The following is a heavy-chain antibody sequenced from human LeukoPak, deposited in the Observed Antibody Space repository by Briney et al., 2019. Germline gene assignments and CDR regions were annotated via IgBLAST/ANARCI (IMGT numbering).Heavy chain of an antibody. J-gene: IGHJ4*02. V-gene: IGHV3-11*03. CDR2: ISPSSGYT. Sequence: PGGSLRLSCAASGFTFSDYYMSWIRQAPGKGLEWFSYISPSSGYTNYADSVKGRFTISRDNAKNSLYLQMNSLRAVDTAVYYCARRYCRGGACREFDYWGQGTLVTVSS. D-gene: IGHD2-15*01. CDR3: ARRYCRGGACREFDY. CDR1: GFTFSDYY.